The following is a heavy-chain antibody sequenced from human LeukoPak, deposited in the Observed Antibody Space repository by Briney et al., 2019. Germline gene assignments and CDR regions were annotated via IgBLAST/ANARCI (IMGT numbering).Heavy chain of an antibody. V-gene: IGHV3-48*02. CDR1: GFTFSSYS. CDR3: ARAANDFWSGYPTHFDY. D-gene: IGHD3-3*01. J-gene: IGHJ4*02. Sequence: GGSLRLSCAASGFTFSSYSMNWVRQAPGKGLEWVSYISSSSSTIYYADSVKGRFTISRDNAKNSLYLQMNSLRDEDTAVYYCARAANDFWSGYPTHFDYWGQGTLVTVSS. CDR2: ISSSSSTI.